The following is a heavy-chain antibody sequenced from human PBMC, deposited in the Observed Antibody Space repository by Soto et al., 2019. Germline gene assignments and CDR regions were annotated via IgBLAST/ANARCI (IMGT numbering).Heavy chain of an antibody. V-gene: IGHV1-24*01. Sequence: SVKVSCKVSGYFLTALSIHWVRQAPGKGLEWMGGFDREDGETIYAQKFQGRVTMTEDTSTDSAYMELSSLTSEDTAIYYCAHGEGIVKSIVYFDSWGQGTLVTVSS. CDR2: FDREDGET. D-gene: IGHD1-26*01. CDR3: AHGEGIVKSIVYFDS. J-gene: IGHJ4*02. CDR1: GYFLTALS.